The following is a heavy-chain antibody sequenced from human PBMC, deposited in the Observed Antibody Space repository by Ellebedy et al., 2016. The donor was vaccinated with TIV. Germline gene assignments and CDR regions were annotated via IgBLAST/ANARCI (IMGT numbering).Heavy chain of an antibody. Sequence: GESLKISCAASGFSISSHRMHWVRQAAGKGLVWVSHISSDGSDTSYADSVKGRFIISRDNAENTLDLQMSSLRAEDTALYYCARHSDGHGFDIWGQGTMVTVSP. CDR2: ISSDGSDT. CDR3: ARHSDGHGFDI. J-gene: IGHJ3*02. CDR1: GFSISSHR. V-gene: IGHV3-74*01. D-gene: IGHD2-21*01.